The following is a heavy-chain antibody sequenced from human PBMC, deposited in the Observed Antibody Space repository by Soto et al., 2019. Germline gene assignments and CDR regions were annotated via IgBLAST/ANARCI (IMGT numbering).Heavy chain of an antibody. CDR2: ISYLGTKT. CDR3: AITGTGGTYFEC. D-gene: IGHD1-20*01. CDR1: GFTFSEYD. V-gene: IGHV3-33*08. J-gene: IGHJ4*02. Sequence: QVQLVESGGGVVQPGMSLRLSCADSGFTFSEYDMHWVRQAPGKGLEWVALISYLGTKTDYADSVKGRFTISRDNFKKTVSLQMESLRAEDSAVYSCAITGTGGTYFECWGRGTLVTVSS.